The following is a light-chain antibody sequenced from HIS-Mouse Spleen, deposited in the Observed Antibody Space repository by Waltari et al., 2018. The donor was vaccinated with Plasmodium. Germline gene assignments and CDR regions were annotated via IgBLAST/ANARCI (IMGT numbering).Light chain of an antibody. CDR3: SSYTSSSTRV. V-gene: IGLV2-14*01. CDR1: RSDVGGYNS. J-gene: IGLJ3*02. CDR2: EVS. Sequence: QSALTQPASVSGSPGQSITISCPGTRSDVGGYNSVSGYQPHPGKAPKLMIYEVSNRPSGVSNRFSGSKSGNTASLTISGLQAEDEADYYCSSYTSSSTRVFGGGTKLTVL.